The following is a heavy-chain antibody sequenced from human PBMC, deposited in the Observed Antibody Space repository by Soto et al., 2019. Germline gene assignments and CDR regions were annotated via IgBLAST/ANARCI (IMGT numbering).Heavy chain of an antibody. CDR3: ARVEDYFDSSGYAH. D-gene: IGHD3-22*01. V-gene: IGHV1-18*04. J-gene: IGHJ4*02. CDR2: ISAYNGNI. CDR1: GYSFTNYG. Sequence: ASVKVSCKASGYSFTNYGITWVRQAPGQGLEWMGWISAYNGNINYAQKFQGRVTMTTDTSTSTAYLELRSLTSDDTAMYYCARVEDYFDSSGYAHWGQGTLVTVYS.